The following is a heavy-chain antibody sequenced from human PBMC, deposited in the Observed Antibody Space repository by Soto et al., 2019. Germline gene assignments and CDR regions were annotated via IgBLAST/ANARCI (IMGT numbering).Heavy chain of an antibody. CDR3: ASGIQLWLRRINTGYSG. Sequence: QVQLVQSGAEVKKPESSVKVSCKAPGGTFSTYAISWVRQAPGQGLEWMGGIIPMFGTANYEKRFQDRVTITANESTTTVYMELSSLRSEDTAVYFCASGIQLWLRRINTGYSGWGQGTLVTVSS. CDR1: GGTFSTYA. J-gene: IGHJ4*02. V-gene: IGHV1-69*12. CDR2: IIPMFGTA. D-gene: IGHD5-18*01.